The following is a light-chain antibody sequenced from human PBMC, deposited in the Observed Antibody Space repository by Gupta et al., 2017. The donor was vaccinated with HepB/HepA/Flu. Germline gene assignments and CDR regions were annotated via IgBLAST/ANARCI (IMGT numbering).Light chain of an antibody. V-gene: IGKV2-28*01. Sequence: DIVMTQSPLSLPVTPGEPASISCRSSQSLLHSNGYNYLDWYLQKPGQSPQLLIYLGSNRASGVPDRFSGSGSGTDFTLKISRVEAEDVGVYYCMQALQTPPYTCGQGTKLEIK. CDR1: QSLLHSNGYNY. CDR2: LGS. CDR3: MQALQTPPYT. J-gene: IGKJ2*01.